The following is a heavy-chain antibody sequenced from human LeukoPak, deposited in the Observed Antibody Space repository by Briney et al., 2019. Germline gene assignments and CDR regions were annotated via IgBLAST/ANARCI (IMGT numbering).Heavy chain of an antibody. CDR1: GFTFSSYG. CDR2: ISYDGSNK. CDR3: AKDPQHYYGSGSYIDY. Sequence: GRSLRLSCAASGFTFSSYGMHWVRQAPGKGLEWVAVISYDGSNKYYADSVEGRFTISRDNSKNTLYLQMNSLRAEDTAAYYCAKDPQHYYGSGSYIDYWGQGTLVTVSS. J-gene: IGHJ4*02. V-gene: IGHV3-30*18. D-gene: IGHD3-10*01.